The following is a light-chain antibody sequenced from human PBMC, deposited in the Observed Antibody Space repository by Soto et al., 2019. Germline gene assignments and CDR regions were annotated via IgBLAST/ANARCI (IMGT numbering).Light chain of an antibody. CDR3: QQRNNWGMYT. J-gene: IGKJ2*01. Sequence: EIVLTQSPATLSLSPGERATRSCRASQSVRRDLAWYQQKPGQAPRLLISDASNRATGIPARFSGSGSGTDFTLNISSLEPEDFAVYYCQQRNNWGMYTFGQGTKLEIK. CDR2: DAS. V-gene: IGKV3-11*01. CDR1: QSVRRD.